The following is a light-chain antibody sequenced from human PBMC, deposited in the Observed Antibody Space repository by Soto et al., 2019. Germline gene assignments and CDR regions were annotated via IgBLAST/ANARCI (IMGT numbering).Light chain of an antibody. V-gene: IGLV2-14*01. J-gene: IGLJ2*01. CDR1: SSDVGGYNY. Sequence: QSVLTQPASVSGSPGQSITISCTGTSSDVGGYNYVSWYQQHPGKAPKPMIYDVSNRPSGVSNRFSGSKSGNTASLTISGLQAEDEADYYCSSYTSSSSVVFGGGTKLTV. CDR2: DVS. CDR3: SSYTSSSSVV.